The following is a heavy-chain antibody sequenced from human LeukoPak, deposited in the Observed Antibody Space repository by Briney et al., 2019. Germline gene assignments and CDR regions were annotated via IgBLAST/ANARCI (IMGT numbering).Heavy chain of an antibody. CDR3: AKIGIGYCSGGSCYPFVY. Sequence: GGSLRLSCAASGFTFSSYGMHWVRQAPGKGLEWVAFIRYDGSNKYYADSVKGRFTISRDNSKNTLYLQMNSLRAEDTAVYYCAKIGIGYCSGGSCYPFVYWGQGTLVTVSS. J-gene: IGHJ4*02. D-gene: IGHD2-15*01. V-gene: IGHV3-30*02. CDR2: IRYDGSNK. CDR1: GFTFSSYG.